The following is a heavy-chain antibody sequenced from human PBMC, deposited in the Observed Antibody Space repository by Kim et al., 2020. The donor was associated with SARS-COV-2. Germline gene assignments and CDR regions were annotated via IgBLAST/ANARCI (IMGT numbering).Heavy chain of an antibody. D-gene: IGHD6-19*01. Sequence: GGSLRLSCTGSGFTFNKYSMAWVRQVPGKGLEWVSTLGAGVVINYAASVEGRFTISRDNSKNTLVLQMNSLRAEDTASYYCAKRTSGRSYGYFDNWGQGNLVTVYS. CDR2: LGAGVVI. CDR3: AKRTSGRSYGYFDN. V-gene: IGHV3-23*01. J-gene: IGHJ4*02. CDR1: GFTFNKYS.